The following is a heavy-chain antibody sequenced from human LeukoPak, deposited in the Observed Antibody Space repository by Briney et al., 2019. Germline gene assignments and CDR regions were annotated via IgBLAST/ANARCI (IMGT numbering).Heavy chain of an antibody. J-gene: IGHJ4*02. CDR1: GYTFTGCY. D-gene: IGHD5-12*01. Sequence: ASVKVSCKASGYTFTGCYMHWVRQAPGQGLEWMGWINPNSAVTNYAQKFQGRVTMTRDTSISTAYMELSRLRSDDTAVYYCAGGYTGYDAVDYWGQGTLVTVSS. V-gene: IGHV1-2*02. CDR2: INPNSAVT. CDR3: AGGYTGYDAVDY.